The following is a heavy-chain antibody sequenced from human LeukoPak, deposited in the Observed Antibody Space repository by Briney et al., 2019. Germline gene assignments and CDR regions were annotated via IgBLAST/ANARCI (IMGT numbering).Heavy chain of an antibody. D-gene: IGHD6-19*01. CDR2: ISGSGTSP. CDR1: GFIFNNFA. CDR3: AKSLRYSSGCHHFDY. J-gene: IGHJ4*02. Sequence: PGGSLRLSCAASGFIFNNFAMSWVRQAPGKGLEWVSGISGSGTSPYDADSVKGRFTISRDNSKNTVYLQMNSLRVEDTAVYYCAKSLRYSSGCHHFDYWGQGTLVTVSS. V-gene: IGHV3-23*01.